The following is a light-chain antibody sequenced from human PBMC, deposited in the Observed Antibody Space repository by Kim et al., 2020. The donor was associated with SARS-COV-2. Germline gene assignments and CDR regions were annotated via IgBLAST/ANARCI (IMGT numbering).Light chain of an antibody. V-gene: IGKV1-5*01. CDR1: QSISSW. Sequence: DIQMTQSPSTLSSSVGDRVTITCRASQSISSWLAWYQQKPGKAPKLLIYDASSLESGVPSRFSGSGSGTEFTLTISSLQPDDFATYYCQQYNSRSSNTFGQGTKLEI. J-gene: IGKJ2*01. CDR3: QQYNSRSSNT. CDR2: DAS.